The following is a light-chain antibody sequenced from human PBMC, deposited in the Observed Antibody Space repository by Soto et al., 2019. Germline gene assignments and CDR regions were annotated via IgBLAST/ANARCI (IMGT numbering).Light chain of an antibody. V-gene: IGKV3-20*01. CDR2: GAS. CDR1: QSVGSS. CDR3: QQYGDSPQT. J-gene: IGKJ1*01. Sequence: EIVLTQSPGTLSLSPGERATLSCRASQSVGSSLSWYQQKPGQAPRLLFYGASNRATASPDRFSGSGFGTDFTLTITRLEPEDFAVYYCQQYGDSPQTFGPGTKVEI.